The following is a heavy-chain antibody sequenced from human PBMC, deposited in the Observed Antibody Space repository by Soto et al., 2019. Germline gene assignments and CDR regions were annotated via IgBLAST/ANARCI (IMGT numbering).Heavy chain of an antibody. CDR3: AREKARVYSSSWYDEVNWFDP. Sequence: QVQLQESGPGLVKPSETLSLTCTVSGGSISSYYWSWIRQPPGKGLEWIGYIYYSGSTNYNPSLKSRVTISVDTSKNQFSLKLSSVTAADTAVYYCAREKARVYSSSWYDEVNWFDPWGQGTLVTVSS. CDR1: GGSISSYY. V-gene: IGHV4-59*01. D-gene: IGHD6-13*01. CDR2: IYYSGST. J-gene: IGHJ5*02.